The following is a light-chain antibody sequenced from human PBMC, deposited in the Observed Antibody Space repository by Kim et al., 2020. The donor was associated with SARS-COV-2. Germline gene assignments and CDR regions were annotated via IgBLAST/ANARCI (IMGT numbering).Light chain of an antibody. CDR2: GKN. V-gene: IGLV3-19*01. Sequence: SSELTQDPAVSVALGQTVRITCQGDILRSYYATWYQQKPGQAPIVVIYGKNNRPSGIPDRFSGSSSGNTASLTITGTQAGDEADYYCNSRDSNDNVVFGGGTKLTVL. J-gene: IGLJ2*01. CDR3: NSRDSNDNVV. CDR1: ILRSYY.